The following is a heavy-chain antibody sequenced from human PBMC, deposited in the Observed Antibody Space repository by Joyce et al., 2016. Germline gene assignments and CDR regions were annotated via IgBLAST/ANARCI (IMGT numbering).Heavy chain of an antibody. V-gene: IGHV3-73*02. CDR3: SNYDLWSGYSPSRDV. Sequence: EVQLVESGGGLVQPGGSLKLSCAVSGFTLSGSSVHWVRQASGKGLEWVGRIRIKANGDATAYAASVKGRFSISRDDSKNTAYLQMNSLKTEDTAVYYCSNYDLWSGYSPSRDVWGQGSTVTVSS. J-gene: IGHJ6*02. CDR1: GFTLSGSS. D-gene: IGHD3-3*01. CDR2: IRIKANGDAT.